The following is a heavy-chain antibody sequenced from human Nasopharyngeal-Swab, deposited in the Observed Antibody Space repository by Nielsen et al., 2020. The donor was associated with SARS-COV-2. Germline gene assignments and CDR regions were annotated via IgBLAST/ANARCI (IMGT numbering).Heavy chain of an antibody. CDR2: INHSGST. Sequence: SETLSLTSAVYGVSFSGYCWSWIRQPPGKGLEWIGEINHSGSTNYNPSLKSRVTISVDTSKNQFSLKLSSVTAADTAVYYCGRERGNSPGGYDFWSGRFFFDYWGQGTLVTVSS. J-gene: IGHJ4*02. D-gene: IGHD3-3*01. CDR3: GRERGNSPGGYDFWSGRFFFDY. CDR1: GVSFSGYC. V-gene: IGHV4-34*01.